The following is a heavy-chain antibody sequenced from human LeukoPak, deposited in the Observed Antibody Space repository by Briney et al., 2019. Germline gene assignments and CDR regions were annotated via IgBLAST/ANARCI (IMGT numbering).Heavy chain of an antibody. V-gene: IGHV4-61*02. D-gene: IGHD6-13*01. CDR1: GGSISTGSYY. Sequence: SQTPSLTCTVSGGSISTGSYYWNWIRQPAGKGLEWIGRIYTSGSTNYNPSLKSRVTLSVDTSKNQFSLKLNSVTAADTAVYYCARVARSMSSSSEDSWGQGTLVTVSS. CDR2: IYTSGST. J-gene: IGHJ4*02. CDR3: ARVARSMSSSSEDS.